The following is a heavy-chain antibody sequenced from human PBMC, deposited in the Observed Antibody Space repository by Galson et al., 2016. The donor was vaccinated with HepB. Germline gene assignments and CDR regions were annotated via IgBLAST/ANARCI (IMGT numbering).Heavy chain of an antibody. V-gene: IGHV3-9*01. J-gene: IGHJ6*04. CDR1: GFTFDKYV. Sequence: SLRLSCAASGFTFDKYVMHWVRQAPGKGLEWVSGISWNSNKIEYADSVKGRFTISRDNAKNSLYLEMNSLRAEDTALYYCVKVINYLEWAFYGMDVWGKGTTVTVSS. CDR3: VKVINYLEWAFYGMDV. D-gene: IGHD3-3*01. CDR2: ISWNSNKI.